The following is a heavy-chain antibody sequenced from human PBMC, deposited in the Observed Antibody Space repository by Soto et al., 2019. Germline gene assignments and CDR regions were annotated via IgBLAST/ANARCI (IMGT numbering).Heavy chain of an antibody. Sequence: SETLSLTCTVSGGSISSGDYYWSWIRQPPGKGPEWIGYIYYSGSTYYNPSLKSRATISVDTSKNQFSLKLSPVTAADTAVYYCARVSPAYYYYYGMDVWGQGTTVTVSS. D-gene: IGHD2-2*01. CDR2: IYYSGST. CDR1: GGSISSGDYY. V-gene: IGHV4-30-4*01. J-gene: IGHJ6*02. CDR3: ARVSPAYYYYYGMDV.